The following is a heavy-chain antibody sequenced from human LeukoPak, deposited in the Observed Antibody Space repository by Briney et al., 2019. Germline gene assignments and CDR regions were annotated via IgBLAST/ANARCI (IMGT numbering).Heavy chain of an antibody. CDR1: GFTFRTSG. Sequence: RTGGSLRLSCAASGFTFRTSGMNWVRQAPGKGLEWVSYISSSGTTISYAQSVKGRFTISRDYAKNSLYLQMNSLRVEDTAVYYCAKVAKYYYGPETYYFFEQWGQGTPVTASS. CDR2: ISSSGTTI. J-gene: IGHJ4*02. D-gene: IGHD3-10*01. CDR3: AKVAKYYYGPETYYFFEQ. V-gene: IGHV3-48*04.